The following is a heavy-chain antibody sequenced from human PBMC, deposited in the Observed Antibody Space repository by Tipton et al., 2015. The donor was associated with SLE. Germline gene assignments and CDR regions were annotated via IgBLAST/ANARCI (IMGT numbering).Heavy chain of an antibody. CDR3: ARDSNGFEY. CDR2: FYYSATS. V-gene: IGHV4-39*07. Sequence: TLSLTCTVSGDSVSSSSYYWGWLRPPPGMGLGGIGSFYYSATSHDNPSLNSRVTISVDTSKNQLSLNRSSVTAADTALYYCARDSNGFEYWGQGTLVTVSS. CDR1: GDSVSSSSYY. J-gene: IGHJ4*02. D-gene: IGHD2-8*01.